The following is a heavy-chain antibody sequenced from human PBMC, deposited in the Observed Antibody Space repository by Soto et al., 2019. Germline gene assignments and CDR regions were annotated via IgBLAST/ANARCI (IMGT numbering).Heavy chain of an antibody. CDR1: GSRFSNYV. J-gene: IGHJ4*02. CDR2: IIPIFNST. Sequence: SVKVSCKVSGSRFSNYVISWVRQAPGHGLEWLGRIIPIFNSTKYAQSFQGRVTITADKSTSTASLELSSLRSDDTAVYYCAREGRGKKAGYNGLVSLGYWGQGTLVTVSS. V-gene: IGHV1-69*06. CDR3: AREGRGKKAGYNGLVSLGY. D-gene: IGHD2-2*02.